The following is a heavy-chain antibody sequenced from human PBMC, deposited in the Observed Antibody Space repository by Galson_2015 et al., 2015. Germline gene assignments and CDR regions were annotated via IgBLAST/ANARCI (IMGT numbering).Heavy chain of an antibody. V-gene: IGHV3-30*18. CDR3: AKDNYGSGSWPGMDV. CDR2: ILYDGSNK. CDR1: GFTFSSYG. D-gene: IGHD3-10*01. J-gene: IGHJ6*02. Sequence: SLRLSCAASGFTFSSYGMHWVRQAPGKGLEWVAVILYDGSNKYYADSVKGRFTISRDNSKNTLYLQMNSLRAEDTAVYYCAKDNYGSGSWPGMDVWGQGTTVTVSS.